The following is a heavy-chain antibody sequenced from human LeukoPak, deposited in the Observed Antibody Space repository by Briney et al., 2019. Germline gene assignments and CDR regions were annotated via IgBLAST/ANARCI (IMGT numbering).Heavy chain of an antibody. CDR2: IRSKAYTGTT. V-gene: IGHV3-49*04. CDR3: TRDLPQYSAEPYFDY. CDR1: GFTFSAFA. Sequence: GGSLRLSCTASGFTFSAFAISWVRQAPGKGLEWVGFIRSKAYTGTTEYAASVKGRFTISRDESKSIAYLQMNSLKIEDTAVYYCTRDLPQYSAEPYFDYWGQGTLVTVSS. J-gene: IGHJ4*02. D-gene: IGHD1-26*01.